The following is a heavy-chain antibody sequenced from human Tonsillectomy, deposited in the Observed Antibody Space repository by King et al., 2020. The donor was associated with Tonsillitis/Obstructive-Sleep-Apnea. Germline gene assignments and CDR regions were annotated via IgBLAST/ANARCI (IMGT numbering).Heavy chain of an antibody. V-gene: IGHV4-39*01. CDR2: IYYDGTT. CDR3: ARHVDYTKSYSYCMDV. J-gene: IGHJ6*03. CDR1: GGSTGSSSYY. D-gene: IGHD4-11*01. Sequence: QLQESGPGLVKPSETLSLTCTVSGGSTGSSSYYWGWIRQSPGKGLEWIGSIYYDGTTYYNPSLKSRVTISVDTPKNQFSLRLTSVTAADTAVYYCARHVDYTKSYSYCMDVWGKGTTVTVSS.